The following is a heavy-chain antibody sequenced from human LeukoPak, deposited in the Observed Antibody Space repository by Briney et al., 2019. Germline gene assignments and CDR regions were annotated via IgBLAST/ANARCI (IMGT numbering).Heavy chain of an antibody. CDR2: VIRDGSFT. Sequence: PGGSLRLSCAASGFTFRSYWMHWVRQAPGKGLDWVSRVIRDGSFTNYTDSVKGRFTISRDNAKNTLYLQMSSLRAEDTAVYFCVRDGGDFNFDYWGQGSLVTVSS. J-gene: IGHJ4*02. V-gene: IGHV3-74*01. D-gene: IGHD2-21*02. CDR3: VRDGGDFNFDY. CDR1: GFTFRSYW.